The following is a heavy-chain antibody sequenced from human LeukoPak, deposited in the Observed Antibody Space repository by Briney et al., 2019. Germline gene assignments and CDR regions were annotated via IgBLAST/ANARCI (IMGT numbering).Heavy chain of an antibody. CDR1: GGTFSSYA. J-gene: IGHJ4*02. CDR2: IIPIFGTA. D-gene: IGHD6-13*01. CDR3: ARVGAAAGNGY. V-gene: IGHV1-69*13. Sequence: GASVKVSCKASGGTFSSYAISWVRQAPGQGLEWVGGIIPIFGTANYAQKFQGRVTITADESTSTAYMELSSLRSEDTAVYYCARVGAAAGNGYWGQGTLVTVSS.